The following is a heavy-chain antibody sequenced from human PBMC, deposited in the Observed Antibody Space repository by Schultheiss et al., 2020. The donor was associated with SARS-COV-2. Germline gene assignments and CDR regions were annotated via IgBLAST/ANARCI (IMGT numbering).Heavy chain of an antibody. CDR2: IWYDGSNK. Sequence: GGSLRLSCAASGFTFSSYSMNWVRQAPGKGLEWVAVIWYDGSNKYYADSVKGRFTISRDNSKNTLYLQMNSLRAEDTAVYYCARDLERSSSLDYWGQGTLVTVSS. D-gene: IGHD6-13*01. CDR3: ARDLERSSSLDY. J-gene: IGHJ4*02. V-gene: IGHV3-33*08. CDR1: GFTFSSYS.